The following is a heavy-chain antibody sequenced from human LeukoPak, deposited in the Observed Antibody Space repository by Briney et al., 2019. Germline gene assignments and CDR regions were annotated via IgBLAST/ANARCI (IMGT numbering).Heavy chain of an antibody. D-gene: IGHD5-24*01. CDR3: ATQRDGYNSPFDY. J-gene: IGHJ4*02. Sequence: GGSLRLSCDAPGFNFRSYAMSWVRQAPGKGLEWVSSITVGGGSGSQHYADSVKGRFTISRDNAKNSLYLQMNSLRAEDTAVYYCATQRDGYNSPFDYWGQGTLVTVSS. CDR1: GFNFRSYA. V-gene: IGHV3-23*01. CDR2: ITVGGGSGSQ.